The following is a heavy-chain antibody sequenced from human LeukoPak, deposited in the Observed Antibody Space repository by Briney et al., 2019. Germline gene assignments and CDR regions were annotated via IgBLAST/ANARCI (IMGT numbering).Heavy chain of an antibody. V-gene: IGHV3-7*01. CDR3: ATYSSSWYYFDY. CDR1: GFTFSSYW. J-gene: IGHJ4*02. Sequence: GGSLRLSCAASGFTFSSYWMSWVRQAPGKGLEWVANIKQDGSEMYYVDSVKGRFTVSRDNAKNSLYLQMNSLSVEDTAVYYCATYSSSWYYFDYWGQGTLVTVSS. CDR2: IKQDGSEM. D-gene: IGHD6-13*01.